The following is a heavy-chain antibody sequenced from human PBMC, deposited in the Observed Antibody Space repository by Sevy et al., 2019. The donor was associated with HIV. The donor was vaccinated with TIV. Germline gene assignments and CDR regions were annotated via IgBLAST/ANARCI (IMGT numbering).Heavy chain of an antibody. D-gene: IGHD6-13*01. CDR1: GGTFSSYA. Sequence: ASVKVSCKASGGTFSSYAISWVRQAPGQGLEWMGGIIPIFGTANYAQKFQGRVTITADESTSTAYMELSSLRSEDTAVYYCARVAGIAAAGTFDYWGQGTLVTVPS. V-gene: IGHV1-69*13. CDR2: IIPIFGTA. J-gene: IGHJ4*02. CDR3: ARVAGIAAAGTFDY.